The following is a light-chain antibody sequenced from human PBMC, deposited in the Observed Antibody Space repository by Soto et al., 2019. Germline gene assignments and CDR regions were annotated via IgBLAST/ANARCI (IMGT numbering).Light chain of an antibody. Sequence: ALAQPASVSGSPGQSITISCTGTSSDVGGYNYVSWYQQHPGKAPKLMIYEVSNRPSGVSNRFSGSKSGNTASLTISGLQAEDEADYYCSSYTSSSTLGVFGTGTKVTVL. J-gene: IGLJ1*01. V-gene: IGLV2-14*01. CDR3: SSYTSSSTLGV. CDR1: SSDVGGYNY. CDR2: EVS.